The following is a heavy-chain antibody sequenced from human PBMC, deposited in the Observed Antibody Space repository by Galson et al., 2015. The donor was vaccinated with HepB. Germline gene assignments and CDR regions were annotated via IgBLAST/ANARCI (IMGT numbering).Heavy chain of an antibody. J-gene: IGHJ4*03. V-gene: IGHV1-2*02. CDR1: GYTFTGYY. D-gene: IGHD3-22*01. CDR2: INPNSGGT. Sequence: SVKVSCKASGYTFTGYYMHWVRQAPGQGLEWMGWINPNSGGTNYAQKFQGRVTMTRDTSISTAYMELSRLRSDDTAVYYCARMGMDYYDSSGYQYYFDYWGPGTMVTVSS. CDR3: ARMGMDYYDSSGYQYYFDY.